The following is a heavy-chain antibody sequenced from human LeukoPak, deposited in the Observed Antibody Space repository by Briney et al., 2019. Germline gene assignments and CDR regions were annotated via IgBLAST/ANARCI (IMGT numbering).Heavy chain of an antibody. CDR2: IIPIFGTA. J-gene: IGHJ3*02. CDR1: GGTFSSYA. CDR3: ARSETQDIVVVVDAFDI. Sequence: SVKVSCRASGGTFSSYAISWVRQAPGQGLEWMGGIIPIFGTANYAQKFQGRVTITTDESTSTAYMELSSLRSEDTAVYYCARSETQDIVVVVDAFDIWGQGTMVTVSS. D-gene: IGHD2-15*01. V-gene: IGHV1-69*05.